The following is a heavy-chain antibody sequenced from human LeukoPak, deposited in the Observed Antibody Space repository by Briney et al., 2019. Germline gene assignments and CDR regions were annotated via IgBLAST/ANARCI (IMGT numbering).Heavy chain of an antibody. CDR2: IKVKTAGGTT. Sequence: GGSLRLSCAASGFTFSNAWMSWVSQPPGKGMEWVGRIKVKTAGGTTDYAAPAKGRFTFSRVDSTNTLYLQMHSMKTDDHAVYYCTTDPLFGYSSGWSDYWGQGTLVTVSS. V-gene: IGHV3-15*01. CDR1: GFTFSNAW. CDR3: TTDPLFGYSSGWSDY. D-gene: IGHD6-19*01. J-gene: IGHJ4*02.